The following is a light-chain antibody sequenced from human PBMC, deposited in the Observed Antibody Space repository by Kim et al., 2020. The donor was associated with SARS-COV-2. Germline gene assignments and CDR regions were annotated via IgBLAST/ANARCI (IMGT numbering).Light chain of an antibody. CDR2: GAS. Sequence: LTPGERATLACGARLSVRSNYLAWYQQKAGQAHRLLIFGASSRATCIPDRFSGSVSETDFSLSISRLVPDDFAVYSFQHYGATLYTSGQGPKL. CDR3: QHYGATLYT. J-gene: IGKJ2*01. CDR1: LSVRSNY. V-gene: IGKV3-20*01.